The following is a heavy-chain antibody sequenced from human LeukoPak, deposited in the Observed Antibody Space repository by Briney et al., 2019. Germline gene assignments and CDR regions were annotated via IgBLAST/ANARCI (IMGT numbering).Heavy chain of an antibody. V-gene: IGHV4-39*07. CDR2: IYYSGST. J-gene: IGHJ5*02. Sequence: SETLSLTCTVSGGSISSSSYYWGWIRQPPGKGLEWIGSIYYSGSTYYNPSLKSRVTISVDTSKNQFSLKLSSVTAADTAVYYCARDRGYYGSGSKGATFDPWGQGTLVTVSS. D-gene: IGHD3-10*01. CDR3: ARDRGYYGSGSKGATFDP. CDR1: GGSISSSSYY.